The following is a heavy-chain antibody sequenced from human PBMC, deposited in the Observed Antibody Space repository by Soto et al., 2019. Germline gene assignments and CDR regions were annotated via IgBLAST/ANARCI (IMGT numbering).Heavy chain of an antibody. CDR1: GFTFGGYA. CDR2: IRSKAYGGTT. V-gene: IGHV3-49*04. CDR3: SRVNDFWSGYYTSSFDY. J-gene: IGHJ4*02. Sequence: GGSLRLSCTASGFTFGGYAMSWVRQAPGKGLEWLGFIRSKAYGGTTEYAASVKGRFTVSRDDSKSIAYLQMSSLKTEDTAVYYCSRVNDFWSGYYTSSFDYWGPGTPVTVSS. D-gene: IGHD3-3*01.